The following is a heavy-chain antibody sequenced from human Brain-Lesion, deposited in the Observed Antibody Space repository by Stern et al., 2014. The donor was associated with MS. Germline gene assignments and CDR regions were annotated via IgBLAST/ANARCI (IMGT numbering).Heavy chain of an antibody. J-gene: IGHJ6*02. CDR3: ARGRVVPGFQYYATDV. Sequence: QVQLQESGPGLVKPSQTLSLSCTVSGGSISSGGYYWSWIRQPAGKGLEWIGRIFNSGSTSHKPSLKGRVTISIDTSKNQFSLRLNSRTAADTAVYYCARGRVVPGFQYYATDVWGQGTTVIVSS. CDR2: IFNSGST. V-gene: IGHV4-61*02. CDR1: GGSISSGGYY. D-gene: IGHD2-2*01.